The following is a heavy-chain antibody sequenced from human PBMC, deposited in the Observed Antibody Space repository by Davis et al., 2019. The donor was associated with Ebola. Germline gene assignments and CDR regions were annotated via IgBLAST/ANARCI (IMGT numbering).Heavy chain of an antibody. CDR3: AKDMAAIRQYYFDY. J-gene: IGHJ4*02. CDR2: IKEDGSEK. CDR1: GFTFSTYW. D-gene: IGHD6-6*01. V-gene: IGHV3-7*03. Sequence: GESLKISCAASGFTFSTYWMSWVRQAPGKGLEWVANIKEDGSEKHYVDSVKGRFTISRDNAKNSLYLQMNSLRAEDTALYYCAKDMAAIRQYYFDYWGQGTLVTVSS.